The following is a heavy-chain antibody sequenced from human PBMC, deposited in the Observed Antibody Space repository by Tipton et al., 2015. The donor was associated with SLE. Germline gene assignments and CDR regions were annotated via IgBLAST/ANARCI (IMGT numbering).Heavy chain of an antibody. V-gene: IGHV4-38-2*01. Sequence: TLSLTCAVSGYSISSGYYWGWIRQPPGKGLEWIGSFYHSGSTYYHPSLKSRVTISVETSKNQFSLKLSSVTTADTAVYHCARGGWSLDYWGQGTLVTVSS. J-gene: IGHJ4*02. CDR2: FYHSGST. CDR1: GYSISSGYY. D-gene: IGHD6-19*01. CDR3: ARGGWSLDY.